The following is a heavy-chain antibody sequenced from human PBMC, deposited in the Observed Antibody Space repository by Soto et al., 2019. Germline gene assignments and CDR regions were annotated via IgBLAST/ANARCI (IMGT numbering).Heavy chain of an antibody. CDR2: ISSSSSYT. CDR3: ARVAAAGPYYYYGMDV. J-gene: IGHJ6*02. Sequence: GGSLRLSCAASGFTFSDYYMSWIRQAPGKGLEWVSYISSSSSYTNYADSVKGRFTISRDNAKNSLYLQMNSLRAEDTAVYYCARVAAAGPYYYYGMDVWGQGTTVTVSS. V-gene: IGHV3-11*06. D-gene: IGHD6-13*01. CDR1: GFTFSDYY.